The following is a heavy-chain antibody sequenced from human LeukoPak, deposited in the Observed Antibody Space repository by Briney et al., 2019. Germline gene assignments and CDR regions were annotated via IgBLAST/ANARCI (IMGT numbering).Heavy chain of an antibody. CDR1: GYTFTGYY. CDR2: INPNSGGT. CDR3: ARVPTRVTFGGVIATKGNDY. Sequence: ASVKVSCKASGYTFTGYYMHWVRQAPGQGLEWMGWINPNSGGTNYAQKFQGRVTMTRDTSISTAYKELSRLRSDDTAVYYCARVPTRVTFGGVIATKGNDYWGQGTLVTVSS. D-gene: IGHD3-16*02. J-gene: IGHJ4*02. V-gene: IGHV1-2*02.